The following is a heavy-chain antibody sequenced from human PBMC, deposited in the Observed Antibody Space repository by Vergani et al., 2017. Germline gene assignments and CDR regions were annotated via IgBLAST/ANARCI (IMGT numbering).Heavy chain of an antibody. V-gene: IGHV4-30-4*08. CDR2: IYYSGST. CDR1: GGSISRGDYD. Sequence: QVQLQESGPGLVKPSQTLSLTCTVSGGSISRGDYDWSWIRQPPGKGLECIGYIYYSGSTYYNPPLKSRVTISVDTSKNQFSLKLSSVTAADTAVYYCATVTMVRGVKDWGQGTLVTVSS. CDR3: ATVTMVRGVKD. J-gene: IGHJ4*02. D-gene: IGHD3-10*01.